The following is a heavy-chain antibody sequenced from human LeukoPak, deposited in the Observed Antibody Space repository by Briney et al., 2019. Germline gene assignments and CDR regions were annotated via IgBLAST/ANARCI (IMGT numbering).Heavy chain of an antibody. CDR2: LTGNRNNP. CDR3: AKCAKTPEGGSGWCNWFDT. CDR1: GFTFSXXX. Sequence: GFTFSXXXXNWVRXTPGKXXXWXSSLTGNRNNPKYADSVKGRFTICRDNCKNTMYMQMNSLRAEDTALYSCAKCAKTPEGGSGWCNWFDTWGQGTLVIVSS. V-gene: IGHV3-23*01. D-gene: IGHD3-3*01. J-gene: IGHJ5*02.